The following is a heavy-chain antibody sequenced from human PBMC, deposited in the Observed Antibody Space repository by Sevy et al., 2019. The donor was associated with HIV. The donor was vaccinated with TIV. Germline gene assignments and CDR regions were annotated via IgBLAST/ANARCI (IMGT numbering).Heavy chain of an antibody. D-gene: IGHD3-22*01. V-gene: IGHV3-23*01. Sequence: GGSLRLSCAASGFTFSSYAMSWVRQAPGKGLEWVSAISGSGGSTYYADSVKGRFTISRDNSKNTVYLQMNSLRAEDTAVYYCAKDRQYYYDSSGYSDYWGQGTLVTVSS. J-gene: IGHJ4*02. CDR2: ISGSGGST. CDR1: GFTFSSYA. CDR3: AKDRQYYYDSSGYSDY.